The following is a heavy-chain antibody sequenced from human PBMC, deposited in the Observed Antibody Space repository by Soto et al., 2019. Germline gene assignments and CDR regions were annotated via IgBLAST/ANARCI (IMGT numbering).Heavy chain of an antibody. CDR1: SDSISNYY. CDR3: ARYGSGECNRGSCYSPFDY. D-gene: IGHD2-15*01. J-gene: IGHJ4*02. Sequence: SETLSLTCTVSSDSISNYYCSWFRQPPGKGLEWIGYMHYNGYTSYNPSLRSRVTISVDTSKNQFSLKLSSVTAADTAVYYCARYGSGECNRGSCYSPFDYWGQGTLVTVSS. CDR2: MHYNGYT. V-gene: IGHV4-59*08.